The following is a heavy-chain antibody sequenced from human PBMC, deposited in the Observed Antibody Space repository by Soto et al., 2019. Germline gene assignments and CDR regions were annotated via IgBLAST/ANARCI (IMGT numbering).Heavy chain of an antibody. V-gene: IGHV3-15*01. CDR3: TTESDELPIDY. CDR2: IKSKTDGGTT. J-gene: IGHJ4*02. CDR1: GFTFSNAW. D-gene: IGHD1-7*01. Sequence: EVQLVESGGGLVKPGGSLRLSCAASGFTFSNAWMSWVRQAPGKGLEWVGRIKSKTDGGTTDYAAPVKGRFTNSRDDSKNTLYLQMNSLKTEDTAVYYCTTESDELPIDYWGQGTLVTVSS.